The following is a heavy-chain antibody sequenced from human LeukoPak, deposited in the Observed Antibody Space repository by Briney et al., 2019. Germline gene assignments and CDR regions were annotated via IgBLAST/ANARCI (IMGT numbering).Heavy chain of an antibody. D-gene: IGHD2-2*01. CDR3: ARGNRQLPRSTPDY. Sequence: GGSLRRSCAVSGFTCSISWMHWAPHAPGKALLGGSHIQTAGSTTPYAASVKGRSNIPRAKAKPPLYLKMTSLSAEDTGVHYCARGNRQLPRSTPDYWGQGTLVTVSS. V-gene: IGHV3-74*01. J-gene: IGHJ4*02. CDR1: GFTCSISW. CDR2: IQTAGSTT.